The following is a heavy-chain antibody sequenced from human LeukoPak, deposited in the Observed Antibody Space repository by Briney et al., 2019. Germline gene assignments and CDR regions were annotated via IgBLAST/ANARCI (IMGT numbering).Heavy chain of an antibody. Sequence: GGSLRLSCAASGFTFSNAWMSWVRQAPGKGLEWVGRIKSKTDGGTTDYAAPVKGRFTISRDDSKNTLYLQMNSLKTEDTAVYYCTTLYGDYVRYCYYMDVWGKGTTVTVSS. CDR1: GFTFSNAW. V-gene: IGHV3-15*01. CDR3: TTLYGDYVRYCYYMDV. J-gene: IGHJ6*03. D-gene: IGHD4-17*01. CDR2: IKSKTDGGTT.